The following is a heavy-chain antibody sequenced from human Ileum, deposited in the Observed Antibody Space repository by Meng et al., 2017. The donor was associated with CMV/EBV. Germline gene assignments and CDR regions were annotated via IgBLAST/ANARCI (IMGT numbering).Heavy chain of an antibody. CDR2: ISGSGGST. CDR1: GFTFTSYS. V-gene: IGHV3-23*01. Sequence: GESLKISCAASGFTFTSYSMNWVRQAPGKGLEWVSSISGSGGSTYYADSVKGRFTISRDNSKNTVYMQMNSLRAEDTAVYYCAEGGTAYCGGDCYSDYWGQGILVTVSS. CDR3: AEGGTAYCGGDCYSDY. J-gene: IGHJ4*02. D-gene: IGHD2-21*01.